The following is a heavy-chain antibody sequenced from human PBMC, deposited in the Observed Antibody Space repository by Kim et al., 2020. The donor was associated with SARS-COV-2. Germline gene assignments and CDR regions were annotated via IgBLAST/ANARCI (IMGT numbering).Heavy chain of an antibody. D-gene: IGHD5-18*01. J-gene: IGHJ4*02. CDR2: T. Sequence: THYGDAVKGRFTISRDNSKNTLYLQMNSLRAEDTAVYYCAKGYSYGFFDYWGQGTLVTVSS. CDR3: AKGYSYGFFDY. V-gene: IGHV3-23*01.